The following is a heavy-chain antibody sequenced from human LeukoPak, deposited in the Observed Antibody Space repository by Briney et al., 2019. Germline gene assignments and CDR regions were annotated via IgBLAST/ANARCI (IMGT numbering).Heavy chain of an antibody. CDR2: IGSSSTYI. D-gene: IGHD6-6*01. CDR3: ARVGRQLGQPFDY. Sequence: GGSLRLSCAASGLTFSSYTMNWVRQAPGKGLEWVSSIGSSSTYIYYADSVKGRFIISRDNAKNSLFLQMNSLRAEDTVVYYCARVGRQLGQPFDYRGQGTLVTVSS. CDR1: GLTFSSYT. J-gene: IGHJ4*02. V-gene: IGHV3-21*01.